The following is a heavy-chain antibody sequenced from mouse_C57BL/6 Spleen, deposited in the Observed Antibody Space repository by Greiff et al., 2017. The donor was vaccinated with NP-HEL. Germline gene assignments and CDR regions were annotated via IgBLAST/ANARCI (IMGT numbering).Heavy chain of an antibody. CDR1: GFTFSSYA. D-gene: IGHD4-1*01. Sequence: EVNLVESGEGLVKPGGSLKLSCAASGFTFSSYAMSWVRQTPEKRLEWVAYISSGGDYIYYADTVKGRFTISRDNARNTLYLQMSSLKSEDTAMYYCTSNWDGNYFDYWGQGTTLTVSS. CDR2: ISSGGDYI. V-gene: IGHV5-9-1*02. J-gene: IGHJ2*01. CDR3: TSNWDGNYFDY.